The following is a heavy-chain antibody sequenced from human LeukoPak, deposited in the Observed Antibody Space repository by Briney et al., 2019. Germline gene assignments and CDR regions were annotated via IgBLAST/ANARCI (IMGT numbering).Heavy chain of an antibody. CDR1: GGTFSSYA. Sequence: TVKVSCKASGGTFSSYAISWVRQAPGQGLEWMGRIIPILGIANYAQKFQGRVTITADKSTSTAYIELSSLRSEDTAVYYCAAMGYDSSGYYSFDYWGQGTLVTVSS. CDR3: AAMGYDSSGYYSFDY. CDR2: IIPILGIA. J-gene: IGHJ4*02. D-gene: IGHD3-22*01. V-gene: IGHV1-69*04.